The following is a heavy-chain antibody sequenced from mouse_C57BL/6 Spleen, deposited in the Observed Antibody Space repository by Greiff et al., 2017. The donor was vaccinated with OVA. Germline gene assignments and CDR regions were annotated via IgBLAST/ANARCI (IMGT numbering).Heavy chain of an antibody. D-gene: IGHD2-4*01. CDR2: IHPNSGST. J-gene: IGHJ4*01. CDR3: ARGGLRYYAMDY. Sequence: QVQLQQPGAELVKPGASVKLSCKASGYTFTSYWMHWVKQRPGQGLEWIGMIHPNSGSTNYNEKFKSKATLTVDKSSSTAYMQLSSRTSEDSAVYYCARGGLRYYAMDYWGQGTSVTVSS. V-gene: IGHV1-64*01. CDR1: GYTFTSYW.